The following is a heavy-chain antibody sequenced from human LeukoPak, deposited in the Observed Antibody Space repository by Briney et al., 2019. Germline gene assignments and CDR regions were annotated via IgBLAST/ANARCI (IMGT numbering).Heavy chain of an antibody. CDR2: IYYSGST. V-gene: IGHV4-61*01. Sequence: SETLSLTCTVSGGSFSSGSYFWNWIRQPPGKGLEWIGYIYYSGSTDYNPSLQSRVTISVDTSKNQFSLKLSSVTAADTAVYYCARAKGGYCSSTSCYQFDPWGQGTLVTVSS. D-gene: IGHD2-2*01. CDR3: ARAKGGYCSSTSCYQFDP. J-gene: IGHJ5*02. CDR1: GGSFSSGSYF.